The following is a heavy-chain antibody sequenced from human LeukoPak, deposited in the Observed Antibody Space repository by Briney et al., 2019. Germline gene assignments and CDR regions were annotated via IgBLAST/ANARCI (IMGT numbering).Heavy chain of an antibody. V-gene: IGHV4-59*03. D-gene: IGHD5-24*01. Sequence: SETLSLTCSVSGVSISTYYWSWLRQPPGKGLEWVGYKSGAGRDLYNPSLKSRVTISVDASENQFSLSLRSVTAADTAMYYCARKTRVSPDGRAEYFEDWGQGTLVIVSS. CDR1: GVSISTYY. CDR3: ARKTRVSPDGRAEYFED. J-gene: IGHJ1*01. CDR2: KSGAGRD.